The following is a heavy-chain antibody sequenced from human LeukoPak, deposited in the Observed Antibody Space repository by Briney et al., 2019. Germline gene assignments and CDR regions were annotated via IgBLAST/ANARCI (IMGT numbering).Heavy chain of an antibody. J-gene: IGHJ3*01. V-gene: IGHV3-30*04. Sequence: GGSLRLSCAASGFTFSSYAMHWVRQAPGKGLERVAVISYDGSNKYYADSVKGRFTISRDNSKNTLYLQMNSLRAEDTAVYYWAKGRELADAFVFWGQGTMVTVS. CDR2: ISYDGSNK. D-gene: IGHD3-10*01. CDR3: AKGRELADAFVF. CDR1: GFTFSSYA.